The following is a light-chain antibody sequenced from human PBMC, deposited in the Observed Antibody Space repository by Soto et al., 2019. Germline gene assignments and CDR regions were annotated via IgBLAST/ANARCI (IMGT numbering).Light chain of an antibody. CDR2: GAS. J-gene: IGKJ1*01. CDR1: QYVHTS. Sequence: EIVMTQSPGTLSVSPGERVTVSCRASQYVHTSLAWYQQKSGQAPRLLIYGASIRAPGVPVRFSGSGSGTEFTLTIDSLPSEDSAVYSCQQYNQWPPTWTFGQGTKVEI. V-gene: IGKV3-15*01. CDR3: QQYNQWPPTWT.